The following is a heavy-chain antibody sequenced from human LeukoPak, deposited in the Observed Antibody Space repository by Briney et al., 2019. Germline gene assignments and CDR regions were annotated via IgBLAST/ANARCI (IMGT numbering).Heavy chain of an antibody. CDR2: ISGSGGST. V-gene: IGHV3-23*01. Sequence: GGSLRLSCAASGFTFSSYAMSWVRQAPGKGLEWVSLISGSGGSTYYADSVKGRFTISRDNSKNTLFLHMNSLRAEDTAVYSCAKGYYGSGSYGWFDYWGQGTLVTVSS. CDR1: GFTFSSYA. J-gene: IGHJ4*02. CDR3: AKGYYGSGSYGWFDY. D-gene: IGHD3-10*01.